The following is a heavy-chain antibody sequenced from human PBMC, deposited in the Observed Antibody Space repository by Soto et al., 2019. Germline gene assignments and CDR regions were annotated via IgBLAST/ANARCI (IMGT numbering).Heavy chain of an antibody. J-gene: IGHJ5*02. D-gene: IGHD2-8*01. CDR1: GYSFTSYW. V-gene: IGHV5-10-1*01. CDR2: IDPTDSYT. CDR3: ARQDRYCTNGVCYTEWFDP. Sequence: PGESLKISCKGSGYSFTSYWINWVRQMPGKGLEWMGRIDPTDSYTNDSPSFQGHVTISADKSISTAYLQWSSLKASDTAMYYCARQDRYCTNGVCYTEWFDPWGQGTLVTVSS.